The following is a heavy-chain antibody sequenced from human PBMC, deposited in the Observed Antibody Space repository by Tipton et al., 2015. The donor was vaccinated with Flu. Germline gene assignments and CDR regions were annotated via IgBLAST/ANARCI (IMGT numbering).Heavy chain of an antibody. CDR2: INQDGSEK. Sequence: SLRLSCAASGFTFSTYWMSWVRQAPGKGLEWVANINQDGSEKYSVDSVKGRFTISRDNARNSLYLQMNGLRAEDTAVYYCASLRGSGSYSRYAFDIWGQGTMVTVSS. D-gene: IGHD1-26*01. CDR1: GFTFSTYW. CDR3: ASLRGSGSYSRYAFDI. V-gene: IGHV3-7*01. J-gene: IGHJ3*02.